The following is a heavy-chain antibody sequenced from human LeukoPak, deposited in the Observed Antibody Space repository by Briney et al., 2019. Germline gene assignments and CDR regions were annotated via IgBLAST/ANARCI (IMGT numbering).Heavy chain of an antibody. D-gene: IGHD1-26*01. J-gene: IGHJ5*02. V-gene: IGHV4-4*09. CDR1: GGSISSYY. CDR3: ASFFGWDFVAPSTGWFDP. CDR2: IYTSGST. Sequence: PSETLSLTCTVSGGSISSYYWSWIRQPPGKGLERIGYIYTSGSTNYNPSLKSRVTISVDTSKNQFSLKLSSVTAADTAVYYCASFFGWDFVAPSTGWFDPWGQGTLVTVSS.